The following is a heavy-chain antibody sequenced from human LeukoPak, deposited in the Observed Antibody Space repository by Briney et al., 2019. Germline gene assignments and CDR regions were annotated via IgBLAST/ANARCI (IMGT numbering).Heavy chain of an antibody. Sequence: GASVKVSCKASGGTFSSYAISWVRQAPGQGLEWMGGIIPIFGTANYAQKFQGRVTITADESTSTAYMELSSLRSEDTAVYYCAREESDDYGDYVMSYWGQGTLVTVSS. D-gene: IGHD4-17*01. V-gene: IGHV1-69*13. J-gene: IGHJ4*02. CDR2: IIPIFGTA. CDR1: GGTFSSYA. CDR3: AREESDDYGDYVMSY.